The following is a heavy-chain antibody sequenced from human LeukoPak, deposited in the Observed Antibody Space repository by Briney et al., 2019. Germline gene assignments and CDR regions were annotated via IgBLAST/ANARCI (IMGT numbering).Heavy chain of an antibody. V-gene: IGHV4-59*01. CDR2: IYYSGST. CDR3: AGNGVGATRNWFDP. D-gene: IGHD1-26*01. Sequence: SETLSLTCTVSGGSISSYYWSWIRQPPGKGLEWIGYIYYSGSTNYNPSLKSRVTISVDTSKNQFSLKLSSVTAADTAVYYCAGNGVGATRNWFDPWGQGTLVTVSA. CDR1: GGSISSYY. J-gene: IGHJ5*02.